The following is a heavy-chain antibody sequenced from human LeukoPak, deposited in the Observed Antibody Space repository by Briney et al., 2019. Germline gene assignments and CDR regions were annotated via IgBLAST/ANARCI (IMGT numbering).Heavy chain of an antibody. V-gene: IGHV4-39*01. D-gene: IGHD3-3*01. CDR1: GDSISNSGWS. J-gene: IGHJ5*02. Sequence: SETLSLTCIVSGDSISNSGWSWGWIRQPPGKGLEWIGTMPYDENVADNEIPSYNPSLKSRVSISADTSKNQLSLKVNSVTAEDTDSYYCARLTLTGVGGRGWFDAWGQGTLVIVSS. CDR3: ARLTLTGVGGRGWFDA. CDR2: MPYDENVADNEIP.